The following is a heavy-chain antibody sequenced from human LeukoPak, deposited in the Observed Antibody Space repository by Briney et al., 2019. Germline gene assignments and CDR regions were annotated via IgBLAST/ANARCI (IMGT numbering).Heavy chain of an antibody. Sequence: SETLSLTCTVSGGSISSYYWSWIRQPPGKGLEWIGYIYYSGSTNYNPSLKSRVTISVDTSKNQFSLKLSSVTAAGTAVYYCARVATNDNWFDPWGQGTLVTVSS. CDR3: ARVATNDNWFDP. J-gene: IGHJ5*02. CDR1: GGSISSYY. CDR2: IYYSGST. D-gene: IGHD5-12*01. V-gene: IGHV4-59*01.